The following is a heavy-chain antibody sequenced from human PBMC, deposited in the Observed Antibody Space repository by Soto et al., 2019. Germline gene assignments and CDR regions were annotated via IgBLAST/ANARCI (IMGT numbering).Heavy chain of an antibody. D-gene: IGHD5-12*01. CDR2: ISGSGGST. Sequence: GGSLRLSCAASGFTFSSYAMSWVRQAPGKGLEWVSDISGSGGSTYYADSVKGRFTISRDNSKNPLYLQMNSLRAEDTAVYYCAVVDGYNYHYWGQGTLVTVSS. CDR3: AVVDGYNYHY. J-gene: IGHJ4*02. V-gene: IGHV3-23*01. CDR1: GFTFSSYA.